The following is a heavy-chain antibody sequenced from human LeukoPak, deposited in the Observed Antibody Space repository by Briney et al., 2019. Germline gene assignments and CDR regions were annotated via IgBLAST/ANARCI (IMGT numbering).Heavy chain of an antibody. Sequence: SVKVSCKASGGTFSSYAISWVRQAPGQGPEWMGGIIPIFGTANYAQKFQGRVTITADESTSTAYMELSSLRSEDTAVYYCARPGVPAAIVYYFDYWGQGTLVTVSS. V-gene: IGHV1-69*13. D-gene: IGHD2-2*01. J-gene: IGHJ4*02. CDR3: ARPGVPAAIVYYFDY. CDR1: GGTFSSYA. CDR2: IIPIFGTA.